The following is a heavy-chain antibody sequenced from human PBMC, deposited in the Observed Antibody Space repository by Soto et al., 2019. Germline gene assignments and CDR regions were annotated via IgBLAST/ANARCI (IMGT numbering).Heavy chain of an antibody. CDR1: GYTFSSYA. CDR2: IIPIFGTA. J-gene: IGHJ4*02. Sequence: SVKVSCKASGYTFSSYAISWVRQAPGQGLEWMGGIIPIFGTANYAQKFQGRVTITAGESTSTAYMELSSLRSEDTAVYYCARDIRGYSYGTFDYWGQGTLVTVSS. CDR3: ARDIRGYSYGTFDY. V-gene: IGHV1-69*13. D-gene: IGHD5-18*01.